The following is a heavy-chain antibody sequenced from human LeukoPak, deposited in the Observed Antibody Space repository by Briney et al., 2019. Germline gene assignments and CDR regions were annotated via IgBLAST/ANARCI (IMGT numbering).Heavy chain of an antibody. CDR1: GDSVSSKSVA. CDR3: AELERGY. J-gene: IGHJ4*02. Sequence: SQTLSLTCAISGDSVSSKSVAWNWIRQSPSRGLEWLGRTYYRSKWYNNYAVSVKSRIVITPDTSMNQFSLHLNSVTPEDTAVYYCAELERGYWGQGTLVTVSS. D-gene: IGHD1-1*01. V-gene: IGHV6-1*01. CDR2: TYYRSKWYN.